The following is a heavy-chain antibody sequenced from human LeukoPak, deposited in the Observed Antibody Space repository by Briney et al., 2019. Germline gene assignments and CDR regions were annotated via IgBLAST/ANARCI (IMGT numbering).Heavy chain of an antibody. CDR2: IYTSGST. CDR3: ARDYSNFGWFDP. D-gene: IGHD4-11*01. Sequence: SQTLSLTCTVSGGSISSGSYYWSWIRQPAGKGLECIGRIYTSGSTNYNPSLKSRVTISVDTSKNQFSLKLSSVTAADTAVYYCARDYSNFGWFDPWGQGTLVTVSS. CDR1: GGSISSGSYY. V-gene: IGHV4-61*02. J-gene: IGHJ5*02.